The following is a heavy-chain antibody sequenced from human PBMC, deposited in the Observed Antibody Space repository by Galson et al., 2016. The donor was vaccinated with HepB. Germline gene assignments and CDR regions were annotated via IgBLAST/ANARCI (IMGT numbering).Heavy chain of an antibody. CDR3: ARDLWRGGRIDY. J-gene: IGHJ4*02. CDR2: ISPDGGTT. V-gene: IGHV3-74*01. Sequence: SLRLSCAASGFTFDNRWMHWVRQAPGKGLVWVSRISPDGGTTNYADSVRGRFTISRDNAKNTLYLQMNSLRAEDTAVYYCARDLWRGGRIDYWGQGTLVTVSS. D-gene: IGHD4-23*01. CDR1: GFTFDNRW.